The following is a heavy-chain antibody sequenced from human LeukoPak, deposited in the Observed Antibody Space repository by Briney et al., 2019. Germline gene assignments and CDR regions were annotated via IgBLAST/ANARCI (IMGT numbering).Heavy chain of an antibody. CDR2: INHSGST. V-gene: IGHV4-34*01. Sequence: SETLSLTCAVYGGSFSGYYWSWIRQPPGKGLEWIGEINHSGSTNYNPSLKSRVTISVDTSKNQFSLKLSSVTAADTAVYYCARVGYSSRSGAFDIWGQGTMVTVSS. CDR3: ARVGYSSRSGAFDI. D-gene: IGHD6-13*01. J-gene: IGHJ3*02. CDR1: GGSFSGYY.